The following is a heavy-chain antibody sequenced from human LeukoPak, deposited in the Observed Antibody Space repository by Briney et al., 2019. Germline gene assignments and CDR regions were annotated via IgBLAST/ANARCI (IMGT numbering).Heavy chain of an antibody. V-gene: IGHV3-7*01. CDR1: GFTFSSYW. J-gene: IGHJ4*02. CDR3: VSRRRGNHFWSAYDHDY. CDR2: INQNGSDK. D-gene: IGHD3-3*02. Sequence: GGSLRLSCAPSGFTFSSYWMNWVRQSPGKGLEWVANINQNGSDKYYVDSVKGRFTISRDNAKNSLYLQMNSLRAEDTAVYYCVSRRRGNHFWSAYDHDYWGQGTLVTVSS.